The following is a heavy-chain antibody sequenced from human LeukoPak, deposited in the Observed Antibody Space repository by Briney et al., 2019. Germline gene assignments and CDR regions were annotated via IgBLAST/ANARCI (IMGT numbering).Heavy chain of an antibody. CDR2: IYHSGST. J-gene: IGHJ4*02. Sequence: SETLSLTCAVSGGSISSGGYSWSWIRQPPGKGLEWIGYIYHSGSTYYNPSLKSRVTISVDRSKNQFSLKLSSVTAADTAVYYCARGKGGYYDSNGYQSQTFDYWGQGTLVTVSS. CDR3: ARGKGGYYDSNGYQSQTFDY. CDR1: GGSISSGGYS. V-gene: IGHV4-30-2*01. D-gene: IGHD3-22*01.